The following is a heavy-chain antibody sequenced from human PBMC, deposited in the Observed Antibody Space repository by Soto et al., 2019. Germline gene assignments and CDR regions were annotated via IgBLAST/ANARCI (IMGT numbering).Heavy chain of an antibody. CDR3: ARAPPEGYNFDY. CDR1: GYTFTSYY. D-gene: IGHD5-18*01. CDR2: IYPTDRGA. V-gene: IGHV1-46*03. J-gene: IGHJ4*02. Sequence: QVQLVQSGAELKNPGASVKISCKTSGYTFTSYYLHWMRQAPGQGLEWMGIIYPTDRGASYTQNFQGRVTMTRDTSTSTVYMELSSLRSDDTAVYYCARAPPEGYNFDYWGQGTLVTVSS.